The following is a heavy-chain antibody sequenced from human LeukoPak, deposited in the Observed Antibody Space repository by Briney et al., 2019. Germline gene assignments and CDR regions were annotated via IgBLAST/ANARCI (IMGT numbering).Heavy chain of an antibody. J-gene: IGHJ5*02. V-gene: IGHV3-30*18. CDR3: AKSTDWFDP. D-gene: IGHD2-8*02. CDR1: GFTFSSYG. Sequence: GGSLRLSCAASGFTFSSYGMHWVRQAPGKGLEWVAVISYDGSNKYYADSVKGRFTISRYNSKNTLYLQMNSLRAEDTAVYYCAKSTDWFDPWGQGTLVTVSS. CDR2: ISYDGSNK.